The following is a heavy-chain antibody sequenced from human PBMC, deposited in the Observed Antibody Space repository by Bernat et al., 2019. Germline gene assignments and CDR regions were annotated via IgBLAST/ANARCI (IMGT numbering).Heavy chain of an antibody. V-gene: IGHV3-30-3*01. CDR2: ISYDGSNK. CDR1: GFTFSSYA. D-gene: IGHD1-7*01. J-gene: IGHJ5*02. CDR3: ARASGWNYEP. Sequence: QVQLVESGGGVVQPGRSLRLSCAASGFTFSSYAMHWVRQAPGKGLEWVAVISYDGSNKYYADSVKGRFTISRDNSKNTLYLQMNSLRAEDTAVYYCARASGWNYEPWGQGTLVTVSS.